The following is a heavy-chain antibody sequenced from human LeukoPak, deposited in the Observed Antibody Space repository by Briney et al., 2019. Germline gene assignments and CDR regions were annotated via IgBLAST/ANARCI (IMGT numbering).Heavy chain of an antibody. CDR3: ARVPQGSSWPYYFDY. Sequence: SVKVSCKASGGTFSSYAISWARQAPGQGLEWMGRIVPILGTANYAQNFQGRVTITADRSTTTAYMELSSLRSEDTAVYYCARVPQGSSWPYYFDYWGQGTLVTVSS. J-gene: IGHJ4*02. CDR2: IVPILGTA. D-gene: IGHD6-13*01. V-gene: IGHV1-69*04. CDR1: GGTFSSYA.